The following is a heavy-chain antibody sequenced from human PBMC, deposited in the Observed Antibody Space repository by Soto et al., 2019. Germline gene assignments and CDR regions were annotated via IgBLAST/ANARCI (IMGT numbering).Heavy chain of an antibody. CDR1: GGSFSGYY. Sequence: QVQLQQWGAGLLKPSETLSLTCAVYGGSFSGYYWSWIRQPPGKGLEWVGEINHSGGTNYNPSLNSRVTISVDTCKNQFSLKLSSVTAADTAVYYCARGASYYDFWSGYYRGAFDIWGQGTMVTVSS. D-gene: IGHD3-3*01. CDR3: ARGASYYDFWSGYYRGAFDI. CDR2: INHSGGT. V-gene: IGHV4-34*01. J-gene: IGHJ3*02.